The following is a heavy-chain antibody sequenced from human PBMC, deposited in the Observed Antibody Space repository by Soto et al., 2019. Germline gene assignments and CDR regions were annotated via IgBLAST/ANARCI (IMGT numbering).Heavy chain of an antibody. V-gene: IGHV1-24*01. Sequence: ASVKVSCKVSGYTLTELSMHWVRQAPGKGLEWMEGFDPEDGETIYAQKFQGRVTMTEDTSTDTAYMELSSLRSEDTAVYYCATLFLYSSGWYDTDYWGQGTLVTVSS. J-gene: IGHJ4*02. CDR2: FDPEDGET. CDR1: GYTLTELS. D-gene: IGHD6-19*01. CDR3: ATLFLYSSGWYDTDY.